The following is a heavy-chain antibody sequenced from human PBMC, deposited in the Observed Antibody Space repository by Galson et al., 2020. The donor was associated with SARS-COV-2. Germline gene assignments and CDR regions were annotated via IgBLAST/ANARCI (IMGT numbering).Heavy chain of an antibody. CDR2: ISAYNCNT. J-gene: IGHJ4*02. V-gene: IGHV1-18*01. D-gene: IGHD4-4*01. Sequence: ASVKVSCKASGYTFTTYGIKWVRQAPGQGLEWMGWISAYNCNTNYAQKLQGRVTMTTDTSTSTAYMELRSLKSDDTAVYYCARGAGMTTVVSPQVYWGQGTLVTVSS. CDR1: GYTFTTYG. CDR3: ARGAGMTTVVSPQVY.